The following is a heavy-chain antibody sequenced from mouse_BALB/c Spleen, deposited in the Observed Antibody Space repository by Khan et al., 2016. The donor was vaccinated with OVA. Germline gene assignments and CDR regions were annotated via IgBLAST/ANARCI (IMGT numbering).Heavy chain of an antibody. J-gene: IGHJ3*01. V-gene: IGHV1S137*01. D-gene: IGHD1-3*01. CDR1: GYTFTDFA. CDR3: TRGSGKFRFAY. CDR2: ISTYYGDA. Sequence: QVQLQQSGAELVRPGVSVKISCKGSGYTFTDFAMHRVKQSHSKTLEWIGVISTYYGDATYNQKFKGTATMTVDKSSSTAYMELARLTSEDSAIYYCTRGSGKFRFAYWGQGTLVSVSA.